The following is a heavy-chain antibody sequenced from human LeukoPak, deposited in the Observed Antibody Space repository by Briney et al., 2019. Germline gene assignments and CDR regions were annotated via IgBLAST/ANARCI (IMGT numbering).Heavy chain of an antibody. V-gene: IGHV3-30*02. J-gene: IGHJ4*02. CDR2: IRYDGGNK. D-gene: IGHD3-3*01. Sequence: PGGSLRLSCAASGFTFSSYGMHWVRQAPGKGLEWVAFIRYDGGNKYYADSVKGRFTISRDNSKNTLYLQMNSLRAEDTAVYYCAKLPAEWLLYQVPDYWGQGTLVTVSS. CDR3: AKLPAEWLLYQVPDY. CDR1: GFTFSSYG.